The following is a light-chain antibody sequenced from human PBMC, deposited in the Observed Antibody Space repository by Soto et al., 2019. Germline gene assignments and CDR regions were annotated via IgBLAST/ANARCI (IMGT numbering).Light chain of an antibody. CDR3: XXXLQSPFT. V-gene: IGKV2-28*01. J-gene: IGKJ3*01. CDR1: QSLLHSNGYNY. CDR2: LGS. Sequence: DIVMTRSPLSLPVTPGEPASISCRSSQSLLHSNGYNYLDWYLQKPGQSPQLLIYLGSNRASGVPDRFSGSESGTDFTLKISRVEAXXXXXXXXXXXLQSPFTFGPGTKVDIK.